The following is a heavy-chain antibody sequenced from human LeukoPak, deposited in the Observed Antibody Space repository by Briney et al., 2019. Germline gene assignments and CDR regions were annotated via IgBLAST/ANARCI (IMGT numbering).Heavy chain of an antibody. J-gene: IGHJ5*02. V-gene: IGHV4-4*08. D-gene: IGHD3-10*01. Sequence: PSETLSLTCTVSGGSISSYYWSWIRQPPGKGLEWIGYIYYSGRTKYNPSLKSRVTISLDTSKNQFSLKLSSVTAADTAVYYCARDASGSYLSWFDPWGQGTLVTVSS. CDR3: ARDASGSYLSWFDP. CDR1: GGSISSYY. CDR2: IYYSGRT.